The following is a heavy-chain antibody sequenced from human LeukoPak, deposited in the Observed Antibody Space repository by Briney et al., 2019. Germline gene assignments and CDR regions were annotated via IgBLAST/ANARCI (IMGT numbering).Heavy chain of an antibody. J-gene: IGHJ3*02. CDR3: ARDGISLGAFDI. V-gene: IGHV4-31*03. CDR2: IYYSGST. D-gene: IGHD3-3*02. CDR1: GGSISSGGYY. Sequence: PSGTLSLTCTVSGGSISSGGYYWSWIRQHPGKGLEWIGYIYYSGSTYYNPSLKSRVTISVDTSKNQFSLKLSSVTAADTAVYYCARDGISLGAFDIWGQGTMVTVSS.